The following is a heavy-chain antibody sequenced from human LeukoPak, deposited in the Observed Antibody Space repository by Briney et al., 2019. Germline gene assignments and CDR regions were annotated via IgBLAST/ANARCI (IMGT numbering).Heavy chain of an antibody. V-gene: IGHV4-38-2*02. Sequence: SESLSLACTVSGASITSGYYGGWIRQPPGKGLGWIGSIYHGGTTYYNPFLKSRVTIAVDTSTTQFSPKLNSVTATDTDAYYCATTMSSYDSVTYYPDYWGQGTLVTVSS. CDR2: IYHGGTT. D-gene: IGHD3-22*01. CDR3: ATTMSSYDSVTYYPDY. J-gene: IGHJ4*02. CDR1: GASITSGYY.